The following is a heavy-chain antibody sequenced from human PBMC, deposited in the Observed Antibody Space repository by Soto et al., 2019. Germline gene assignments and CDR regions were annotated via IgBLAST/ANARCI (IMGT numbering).Heavy chain of an antibody. V-gene: IGHV1-69*13. CDR1: GGTFSSYA. CDR3: AREGRIEMATISYY. Sequence: SVKVSCKASGGTFSSYAISWVRQAPGQGLEWMGGIIPIFGTANYAQKFQGRVTITADESTSTAYMELSSLRSEDTAVYYCAREGRIEMATISYYWGQGTLVTVSS. J-gene: IGHJ4*02. D-gene: IGHD5-12*01. CDR2: IIPIFGTA.